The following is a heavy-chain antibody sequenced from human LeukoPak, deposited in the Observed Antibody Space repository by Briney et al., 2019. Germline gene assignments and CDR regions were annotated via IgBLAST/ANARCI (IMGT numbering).Heavy chain of an antibody. J-gene: IGHJ4*02. D-gene: IGHD3-3*01. CDR2: IKQDGSEK. CDR1: GFTFSSYW. CDR3: AREYYDFWSGYPLDY. V-gene: IGHV3-7*01. Sequence: GGSLRLSCVAPGFTFSSYWMSWVRQAPGKGLEWVANIKQDGSEKYYVDSVKGRFTISRDNAKNSLYLQMNSLRAEDTAVYYCAREYYDFWSGYPLDYWGQGTLVTVSS.